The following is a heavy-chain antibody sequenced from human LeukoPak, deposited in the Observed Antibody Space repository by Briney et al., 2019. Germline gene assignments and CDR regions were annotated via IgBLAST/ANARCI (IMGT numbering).Heavy chain of an antibody. Sequence: PGGFLRLSCAASRFTVSSNYMSWVRQAPGKGLEWVSVVYTGGTTYYADSVKGRFTISRDNSKNTLYLQMNSLRLEDTAVYYCARELPSDYGGNTGGDYWGQGTLVTVSS. V-gene: IGHV3-66*02. CDR1: RFTVSSNY. CDR3: ARELPSDYGGNTGGDY. J-gene: IGHJ4*02. CDR2: VYTGGTT. D-gene: IGHD4-23*01.